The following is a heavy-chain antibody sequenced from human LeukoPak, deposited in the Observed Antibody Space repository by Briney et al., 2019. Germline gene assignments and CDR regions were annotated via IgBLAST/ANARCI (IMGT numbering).Heavy chain of an antibody. D-gene: IGHD5-18*01. CDR1: GFTFDDYA. J-gene: IGHJ4*02. Sequence: GGSLRLSCAASGFTFDDYAMHWVRQAPGKGLEWVSVISWNSATIEYADSVKGRFTISRDNAKNSLYLQMNSLRAEDTALYFCAKDMRGTAMSTSSLDYWGQGTLVTVSS. CDR3: AKDMRGTAMSTSSLDY. V-gene: IGHV3-9*01. CDR2: ISWNSATI.